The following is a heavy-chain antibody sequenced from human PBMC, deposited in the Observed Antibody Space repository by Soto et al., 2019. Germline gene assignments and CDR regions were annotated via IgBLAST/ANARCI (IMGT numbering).Heavy chain of an antibody. CDR1: GYTFNSYA. V-gene: IGHV1-3*01. CDR2: INAGSDNT. D-gene: IGHD3-9*01. CDR3: ARSLTIRYGMDV. Sequence: ASVKVSCKASGYTFNSYAMHWVRQAPGQRLEWMGWINAGSDNTKYSQKFQGRVTINRDTSASTAYMELSSLTSEDTAVYYCARSLTIRYGMDVWGQGTTVTVSS. J-gene: IGHJ6*02.